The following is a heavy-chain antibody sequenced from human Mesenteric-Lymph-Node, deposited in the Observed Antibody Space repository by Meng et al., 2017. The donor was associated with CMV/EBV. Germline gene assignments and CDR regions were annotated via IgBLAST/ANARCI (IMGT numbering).Heavy chain of an antibody. D-gene: IGHD3-10*01. Sequence: GGSLRLSCAASGFTFSSYWMHWVRQAPGKGLVWVSRINSDGSSTSYGDSVKGRFTISRDNAKNTLYLQMNSLRAEDTAVHYCARDDYYGSGRGMDVWGQGTTVTVSS. CDR2: INSDGSST. J-gene: IGHJ6*02. CDR3: ARDDYYGSGRGMDV. CDR1: GFTFSSYW. V-gene: IGHV3-74*01.